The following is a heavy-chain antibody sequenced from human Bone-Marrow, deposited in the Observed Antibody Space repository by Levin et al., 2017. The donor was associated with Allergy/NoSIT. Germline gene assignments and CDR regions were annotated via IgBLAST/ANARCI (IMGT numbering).Heavy chain of an antibody. Sequence: GESLKISCAASGFTFSSYAMSWVRQAPGKGLEWVSGISFSCGSTYYADSVKGRFTISRDNSKNTLYLQMNSLRAEDTAVYYCARIAARMDGSYWGQGTLVTVSS. J-gene: IGHJ4*02. CDR3: ARIAARMDGSY. CDR2: ISFSCGST. D-gene: IGHD6-6*01. CDR1: GFTFSSYA. V-gene: IGHV3-23*01.